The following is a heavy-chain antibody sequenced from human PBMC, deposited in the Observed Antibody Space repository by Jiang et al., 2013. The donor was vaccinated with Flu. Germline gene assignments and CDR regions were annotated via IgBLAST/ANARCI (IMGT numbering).Heavy chain of an antibody. CDR1: GYTFTGYY. CDR3: AREVEWELLHFDY. J-gene: IGHJ4*02. Sequence: SGAEVKKPGASVKVSCKASGYTFTGYYMHWVRQAPGQGLEWMGRINPNSGGTNYAQKFQGRVTMTRDTSISTAYMELSRLRSDDTAVYYCAREVEWELLHFDYWGQGTLVTVSS. CDR2: INPNSGGT. V-gene: IGHV1-2*06. D-gene: IGHD1-26*01.